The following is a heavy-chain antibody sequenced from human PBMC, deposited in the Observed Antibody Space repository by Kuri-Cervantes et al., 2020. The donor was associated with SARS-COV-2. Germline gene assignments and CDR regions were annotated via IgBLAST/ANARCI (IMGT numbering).Heavy chain of an antibody. D-gene: IGHD5-24*01. CDR2: ISYDGVNK. CDR1: RFIFSASA. V-gene: IGHV3-30-3*01. J-gene: IGHJ4*02. Sequence: GESLKISCAASRFIFSASAMHWVRQAPGKGLEWVALISYDGVNKFYADSVKGRFTISRDNAKNSLYLQMNSLRAEDTAVYYCARGFDGYNSDYFDYWGQGTLVTVSS. CDR3: ARGFDGYNSDYFDY.